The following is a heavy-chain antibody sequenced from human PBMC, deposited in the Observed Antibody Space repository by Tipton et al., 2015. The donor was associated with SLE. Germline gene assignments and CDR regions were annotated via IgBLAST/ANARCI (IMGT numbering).Heavy chain of an antibody. CDR1: GFTFNSYA. Sequence: SLRLSCAASGFTFNSYAFHWVRQAPGKGLEWVSYISSSGSTIYYADSVKGRFTISRDNAKNSLYLQMNSLRAEDTAVYYCARGPWGSGYFDYWGQGTLVTASS. J-gene: IGHJ4*02. CDR2: ISSSGSTI. CDR3: ARGPWGSGYFDY. V-gene: IGHV3-48*03. D-gene: IGHD3-22*01.